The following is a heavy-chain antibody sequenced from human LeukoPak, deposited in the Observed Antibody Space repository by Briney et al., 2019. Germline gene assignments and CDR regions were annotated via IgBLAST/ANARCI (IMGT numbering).Heavy chain of an antibody. CDR2: INPNSGGT. CDR1: GYTFTGYY. D-gene: IGHD2-2*02. J-gene: IGHJ4*02. Sequence: HRASVKVSCKASGYTFTGYYMHWVRQAPGQGLEWMGWINPNSGGTNYAQKFQGRVTMTRDTSISTAYMELSRLRSDDTAVYYCTVDDIVVVPAAIHESSYWGQGTLVTVSS. CDR3: TVDDIVVVPAAIHESSY. V-gene: IGHV1-2*02.